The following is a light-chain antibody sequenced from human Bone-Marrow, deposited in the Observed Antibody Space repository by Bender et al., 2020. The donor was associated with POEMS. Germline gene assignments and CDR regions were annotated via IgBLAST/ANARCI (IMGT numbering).Light chain of an antibody. J-gene: IGLJ1*01. V-gene: IGLV3-21*04. CDR2: YDS. Sequence: SYVLTQPPSVSVAPGKTATLTCGGNNIGDKSVQWYQQKPGHAPVLVIYYDSDRPSGIPERFSASNSGNTATLTISRVEAGDEADYYCQVWDSSSDHSYVFGTGTEVTVL. CDR3: QVWDSSSDHSYV. CDR1: NIGDKS.